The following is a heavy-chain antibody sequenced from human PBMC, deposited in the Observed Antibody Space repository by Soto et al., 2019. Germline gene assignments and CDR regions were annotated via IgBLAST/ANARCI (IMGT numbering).Heavy chain of an antibody. J-gene: IGHJ4*02. V-gene: IGHV3-48*02. D-gene: IGHD4-17*01. CDR2: ISDSSGTI. Sequence: EVQLVESGGGLVQPGGSLRLSCAASGFTFTRHSMNWVRQAAGKGLEWISYISDSSGTIYYADSVKGRFTISRDNVQNSLYLQMNSLRDEDTAVYYCARDPYPSTTVTIKDYWGQGTQVTVSS. CDR1: GFTFTRHS. CDR3: ARDPYPSTTVTIKDY.